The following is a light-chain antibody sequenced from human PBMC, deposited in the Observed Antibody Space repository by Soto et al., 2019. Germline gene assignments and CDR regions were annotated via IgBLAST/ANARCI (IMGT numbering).Light chain of an antibody. Sequence: QSVLTQPPSASGTPGQRVTISCSGSSSNIGSNYVYWYQQLPGTAPKLLIYRNNQRPSGVPDRFSGSKSGTSASLAISGLRSEDEADYYCVAWDDSLSGRYVFGTGTKLTVL. J-gene: IGLJ1*01. CDR1: SSNIGSNY. CDR3: VAWDDSLSGRYV. V-gene: IGLV1-47*01. CDR2: RNN.